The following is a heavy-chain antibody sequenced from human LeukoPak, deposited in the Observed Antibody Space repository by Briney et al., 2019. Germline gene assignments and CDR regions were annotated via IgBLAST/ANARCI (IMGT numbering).Heavy chain of an antibody. V-gene: IGHV3-23*01. Sequence: PGGSLRFSCAASGFTFSTYGMTWVRQAPGKGLEWVSGIRGSGYDTYYADSVMGRFTISRDNSKNTLYLQMNSLRAEDTAVYYCAKVAVAGYFDYWGQGTLVTVSS. CDR2: IRGSGYDT. CDR3: AKVAVAGYFDY. CDR1: GFTFSTYG. D-gene: IGHD6-19*01. J-gene: IGHJ4*02.